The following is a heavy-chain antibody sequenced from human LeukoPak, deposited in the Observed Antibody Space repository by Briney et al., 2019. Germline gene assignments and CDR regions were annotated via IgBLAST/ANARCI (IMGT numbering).Heavy chain of an antibody. D-gene: IGHD6-13*01. J-gene: IGHJ4*02. Sequence: SVRVSCKASGYTFTGYYMHWVRQAPGQGLEWMGGIIPIFGTANYAQKFQGRVTITADESTSTAYMELSSLRSEDTAVYYCARGRIAAAGTAPIFDYWGQGTLVTVSS. CDR1: GYTFTGYY. CDR3: ARGRIAAAGTAPIFDY. CDR2: IIPIFGTA. V-gene: IGHV1-69*13.